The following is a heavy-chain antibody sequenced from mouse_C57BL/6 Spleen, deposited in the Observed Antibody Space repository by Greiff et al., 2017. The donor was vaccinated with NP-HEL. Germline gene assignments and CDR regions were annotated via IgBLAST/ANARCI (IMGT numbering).Heavy chain of an antibody. D-gene: IGHD1-1*01. CDR3: TSANIASVGAY. CDR1: GYTFTDYE. J-gene: IGHJ3*01. V-gene: IGHV1-15*01. Sequence: VQLQQPGAELVRPGSSVTLSCKASGYTFTDYEMHWVKQTPIHGLEWIGTIAPATGGTAYNQKFKGKAILTVDKSSSTAYMELSSLTSEDSAVYYCTSANIASVGAYWGQGTLVTVSA. CDR2: IAPATGGT.